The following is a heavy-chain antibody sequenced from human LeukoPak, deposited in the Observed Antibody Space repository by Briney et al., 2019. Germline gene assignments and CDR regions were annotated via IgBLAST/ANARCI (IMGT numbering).Heavy chain of an antibody. Sequence: SETLSLTCTGSGGSISSYYWSWIRQPAGKGLEWIGRIYTSGSTNYNPSLKSRVTLSVDTSKNQFSLKLSSVTAADTAVYYCARASLRYFGWHLDYWGQGTLVTVSS. V-gene: IGHV4-4*07. CDR2: IYTSGST. CDR1: GGSISSYY. CDR3: ARASLRYFGWHLDY. J-gene: IGHJ4*02. D-gene: IGHD3-9*01.